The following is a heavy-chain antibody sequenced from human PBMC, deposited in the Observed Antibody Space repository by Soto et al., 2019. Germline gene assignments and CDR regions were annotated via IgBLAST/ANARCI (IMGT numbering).Heavy chain of an antibody. D-gene: IGHD6-19*01. J-gene: IGHJ3*01. CDR1: GGFFSGYF. V-gene: IGHV4-34*01. CDR2: VNHNGRN. Sequence: PSETLSLTCAVYGGFFSGYFWNWIRQTPGKGLEWIGKVNHNGRNNYNPSLKSRVTISLDMSKNQISLKLTSVTAADTAAYYCARGGSSDWQVAFDFWGQGTMVTVSS. CDR3: ARGGSSDWQVAFDF.